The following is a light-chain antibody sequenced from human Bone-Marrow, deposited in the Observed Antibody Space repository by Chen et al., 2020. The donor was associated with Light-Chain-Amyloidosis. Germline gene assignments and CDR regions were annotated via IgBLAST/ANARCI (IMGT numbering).Light chain of an antibody. Sequence: SYELTQPPSVSVSPGQTARITCSGDALPKQYAYWYQQKPGQAPVLGVYKDSERPSGIPERFSGSSSGTTVTLTIRGVQAEDEADYHCQSADSSGTYEVIFGGGTKLTVL. CDR3: QSADSSGTYEVI. CDR1: ALPKQY. CDR2: KDS. J-gene: IGLJ2*01. V-gene: IGLV3-25*03.